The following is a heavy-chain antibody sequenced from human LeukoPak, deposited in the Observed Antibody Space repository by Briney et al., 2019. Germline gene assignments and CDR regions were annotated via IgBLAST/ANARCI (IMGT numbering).Heavy chain of an antibody. CDR1: GGTFSSYA. Sequence: GASVKVSCKASGGTFSSYAISWVRQAPGQGLEWMGRIIPILGVANYAQKFQGRVTITADKSTSTAYMELSSLRSEDTAVYYCARESEMATTKGSFDYWGQGTLVTVS. V-gene: IGHV1-69*04. D-gene: IGHD5-24*01. CDR3: ARESEMATTKGSFDY. CDR2: IIPILGVA. J-gene: IGHJ4*02.